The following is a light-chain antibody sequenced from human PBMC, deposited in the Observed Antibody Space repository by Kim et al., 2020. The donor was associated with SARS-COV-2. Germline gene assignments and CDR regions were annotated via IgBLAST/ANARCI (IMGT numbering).Light chain of an antibody. CDR2: GKN. J-gene: IGLJ1*01. V-gene: IGLV3-19*01. Sequence: ALGQTVRITCQGDSLRGYYASWYQQKPGQAPVLVIYGKNNRPSGIPDRFSGSSSGNTASLTITGAQAEDEADYYCNSRDSSGNHYVFGTGNKVTVL. CDR3: NSRDSSGNHYV. CDR1: SLRGYY.